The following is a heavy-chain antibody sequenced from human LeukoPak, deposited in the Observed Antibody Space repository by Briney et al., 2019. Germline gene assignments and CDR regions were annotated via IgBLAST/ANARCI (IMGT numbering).Heavy chain of an antibody. Sequence: GGSLRLSCVASGFTFSSYSRSWVRQPPGKGLEGVAYISRSSSTIYNADSVKGRFTISSDHEKNSLYLQMNSLRDDDTAVYYCASERSVVETAPLHYWREGTLVTVPS. CDR3: ASERSVVETAPLHY. V-gene: IGHV3-48*02. D-gene: IGHD2-21*02. CDR2: ISRSSSTI. J-gene: IGHJ4*02. CDR1: GFTFSSYS.